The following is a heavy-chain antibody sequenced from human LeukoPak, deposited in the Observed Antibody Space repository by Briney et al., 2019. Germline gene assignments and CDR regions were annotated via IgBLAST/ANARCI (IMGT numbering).Heavy chain of an antibody. CDR2: MNPNSGNT. V-gene: IGHV1-8*01. J-gene: IGHJ4*02. Sequence: GASVKVSCKASGYTFTSYDINWVRQATGQGLEWMGWMNPNSGNTGYAQKFQGRVTMTRNTPISTAYMELSSLRSEDTAVYYCARGLFNYYDSTAYYPLHYWGQGTLVTVSS. CDR1: GYTFTSYD. D-gene: IGHD3-22*01. CDR3: ARGLFNYYDSTAYYPLHY.